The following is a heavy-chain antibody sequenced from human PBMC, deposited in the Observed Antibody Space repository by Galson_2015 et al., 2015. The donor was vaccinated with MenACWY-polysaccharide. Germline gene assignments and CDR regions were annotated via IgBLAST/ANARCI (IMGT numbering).Heavy chain of an antibody. J-gene: IGHJ5*02. CDR2: INPTSGGA. Sequence: SVKVSCKASGYTFTGHYIHWLRQAPGQGLEWMGWINPTSGGANYAQKFQGWVTMTRDTSMTTAYLELSGLKSDDTAVYYCARDRGILKRYNCFDPWGQGTLVTVSS. CDR3: ARDRGILKRYNCFDP. V-gene: IGHV1-2*04. CDR1: GYTFTGHY. D-gene: IGHD2-21*01.